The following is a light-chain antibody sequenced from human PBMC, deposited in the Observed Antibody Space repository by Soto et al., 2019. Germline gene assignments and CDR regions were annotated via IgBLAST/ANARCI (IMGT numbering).Light chain of an antibody. CDR2: DAS. J-gene: IGKJ2*01. CDR1: QGISSA. Sequence: AIQLTQSPSSLSSSVGERVTITCRASQGISSAFAWYQQKPGKAPRLLIYDASSMASGIPARFIGSGSGTDFTLTISSLQPEDFATYYCQQFSSYPLTFGQGTKLEIK. V-gene: IGKV1-13*02. CDR3: QQFSSYPLT.